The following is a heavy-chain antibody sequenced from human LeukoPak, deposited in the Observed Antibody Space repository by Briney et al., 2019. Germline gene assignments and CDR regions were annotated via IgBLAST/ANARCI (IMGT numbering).Heavy chain of an antibody. CDR1: GYTFSIHG. Sequence: GASVKVSFKSSGYTFSIHGISWVRQAPGQGLEWMGWIGVYSGDTKYAQNFQGRVTTTADTPTSTAYMELTSLTSDDTAVYYCARDRGPYYYDSSGYRPFDYWGQGTLVTVSS. J-gene: IGHJ4*02. CDR3: ARDRGPYYYDSSGYRPFDY. V-gene: IGHV1-18*01. D-gene: IGHD3-22*01. CDR2: IGVYSGDT.